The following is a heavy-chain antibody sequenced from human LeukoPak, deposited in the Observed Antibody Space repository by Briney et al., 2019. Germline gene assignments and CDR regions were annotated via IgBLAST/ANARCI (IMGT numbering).Heavy chain of an antibody. V-gene: IGHV1-18*01. CDR2: ISAYNGNT. D-gene: IGHD3-22*01. J-gene: IGHJ4*02. CDR3: ARDLGDSSGYPIDY. Sequence: EVSVKVSCKASGYTFTSYGISWMRQAPGQGLEWMGWISAYNGNTNYAQKLQGRVTMTTDTSTSTAYMELRSLRSDDTAVYYCARDLGDSSGYPIDYWGQGTLVTVSS. CDR1: GYTFTSYG.